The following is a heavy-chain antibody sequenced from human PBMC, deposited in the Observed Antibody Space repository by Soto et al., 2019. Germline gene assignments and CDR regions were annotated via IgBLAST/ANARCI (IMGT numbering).Heavy chain of an antibody. J-gene: IGHJ4*02. CDR3: AKDLRPDGVWDFDH. V-gene: IGHV3-23*01. Sequence: EVQLLESGGVSVLPGGSLRLSCAASGFTFTTYSLSWVRQATGKGPEWVSGIVQDGSTKYADSVRGRFTISRDNSKNTVFLQMFSLRGEDTAVYYCAKDLRPDGVWDFDHWGQGTLVTVSS. CDR1: GFTFTTYS. CDR2: IVQDGST. D-gene: IGHD4-17*01.